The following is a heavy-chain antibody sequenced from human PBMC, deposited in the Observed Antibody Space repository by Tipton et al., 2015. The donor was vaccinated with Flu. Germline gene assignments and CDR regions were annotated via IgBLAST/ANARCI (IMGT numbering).Heavy chain of an antibody. D-gene: IGHD3-22*01. J-gene: IGHJ3*02. Sequence: SLRLSCTVSGLTFGDYAMSWVRQAPGKGLEWVGFIRSKAYGGTTEYAASVKGRFTISRDDSKSIAYLQMNSLKTEDTAVYYCTREEYYYDSSGSLFDIWGQGTMVTVSS. CDR3: TREEYYYDSSGSLFDI. CDR1: GLTFGDYA. CDR2: IRSKAYGGTT. V-gene: IGHV3-49*04.